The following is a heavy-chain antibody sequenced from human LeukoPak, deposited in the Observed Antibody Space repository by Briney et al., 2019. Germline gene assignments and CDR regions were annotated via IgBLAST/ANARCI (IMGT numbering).Heavy chain of an antibody. CDR2: AYYRSKWYF. V-gene: IGHV6-1*01. CDR3: ARGSTFDV. CDR1: GDSVSDNISA. J-gene: IGHJ3*01. Sequence: SQTLSLTCAISGDSVSDNISAWNWVRQSPSRGLEWLGRAYYRSKWYFDYAVSLKSRMIINPDTSKNQFSLQLNSVTPEDTAVYYCARGSTFDVWGQGTMVTVSS.